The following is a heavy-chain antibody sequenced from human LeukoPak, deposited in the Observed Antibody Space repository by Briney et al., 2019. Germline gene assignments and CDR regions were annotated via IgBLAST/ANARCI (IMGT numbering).Heavy chain of an antibody. V-gene: IGHV3-53*01. CDR1: GFTVSRDY. CDR3: ARLLQQLVYYYYYYMDV. Sequence: GGSLRLSRAASGFTVSRDYMSWVRQAPGKGLEWVSVIYSGGSTYYADSAKGRFTISRDNSKNTLYLQMNSLRAEDTAVYYCARLLQQLVYYYYYYMDVWGKGPTVTVSS. J-gene: IGHJ6*03. CDR2: IYSGGST. D-gene: IGHD6-13*01.